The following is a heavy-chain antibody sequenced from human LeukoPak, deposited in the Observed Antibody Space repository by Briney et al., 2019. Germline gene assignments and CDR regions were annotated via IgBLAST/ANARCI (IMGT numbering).Heavy chain of an antibody. D-gene: IGHD6-6*01. V-gene: IGHV4-34*01. Sequence: PSETLSLTCAVYGGSFTGYYWSWIRQPPGKGLEWIGEINHSGSTNYNPSLKSRVTISVDTSKNQFSLTLSSVTAADTAVYYCARSTVSKSSSGLPQNWYDPWGQGTLVTVSS. CDR3: ARSTVSKSSSGLPQNWYDP. J-gene: IGHJ5*02. CDR2: INHSGST. CDR1: GGSFTGYY.